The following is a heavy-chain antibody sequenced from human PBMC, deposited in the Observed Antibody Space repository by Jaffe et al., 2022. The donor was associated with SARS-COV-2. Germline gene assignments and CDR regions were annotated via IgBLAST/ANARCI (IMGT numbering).Heavy chain of an antibody. CDR1: GFTFSSYG. D-gene: IGHD4-4*01. CDR2: ISYDGSNK. J-gene: IGHJ6*02. Sequence: QVQLVESGGGVVQPGRSLRLSCAASGFTFSSYGMHWVRQAPGKGLEWVAVISYDGSNKYYADSVKGRFTISRDNSKNTLYLQMNSLRAEDTAVYYCAKDGYSNYVLYYYYGMDVWGQGTTVTVSS. CDR3: AKDGYSNYVLYYYYGMDV. V-gene: IGHV3-30*18.